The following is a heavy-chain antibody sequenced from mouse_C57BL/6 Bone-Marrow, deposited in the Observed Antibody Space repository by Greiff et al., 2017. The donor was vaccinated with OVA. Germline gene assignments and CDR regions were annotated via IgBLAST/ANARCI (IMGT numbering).Heavy chain of an antibody. CDR3: ARRYDYDGGYYFDY. J-gene: IGHJ2*01. Sequence: VQLQQSGPELVKPGASVKIPCKASGYTFTDYNMDWVKQSHGKSLEWIGDINPNNGGTIYNQKFKGKATLTVDKSSSTAYMELRSLTSEDTAVYYGARRYDYDGGYYFDYWGQGTTLTVSS. D-gene: IGHD2-4*01. CDR2: INPNNGGT. CDR1: GYTFTDYN. V-gene: IGHV1-18*01.